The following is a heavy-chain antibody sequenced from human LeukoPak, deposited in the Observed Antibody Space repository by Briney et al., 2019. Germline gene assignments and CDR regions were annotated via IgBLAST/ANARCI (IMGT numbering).Heavy chain of an antibody. CDR1: GGSISSSDHF. CDR2: IYYTGSI. J-gene: IGHJ4*02. CDR3: ARHRYADGDPFDC. D-gene: IGHD4-17*01. Sequence: SETLSLTCAVSGGSISSSDHFWGWIRQPPGKGLEWISTIYYTGSIYYNPSLESRVTISADTSKNQFSLKLRSVTAADTAVYYCARHRYADGDPFDCWGQGTLVTVSS. V-gene: IGHV4-39*01.